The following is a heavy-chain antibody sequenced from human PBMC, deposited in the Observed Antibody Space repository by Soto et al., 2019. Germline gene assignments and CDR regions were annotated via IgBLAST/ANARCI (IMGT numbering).Heavy chain of an antibody. Sequence: PETLSLTCAVYGGSFSGYYWSWIRQPPGKGLEWIGEINHSGSTNYNPSLKSRVTISVDTSKNQFSLKLSSVTAADTAVYYCARGARYWGYCSGGSCFSWFDPWGQGTLVTVSS. J-gene: IGHJ5*02. V-gene: IGHV4-34*01. D-gene: IGHD2-15*01. CDR1: GGSFSGYY. CDR3: ARGARYWGYCSGGSCFSWFDP. CDR2: INHSGST.